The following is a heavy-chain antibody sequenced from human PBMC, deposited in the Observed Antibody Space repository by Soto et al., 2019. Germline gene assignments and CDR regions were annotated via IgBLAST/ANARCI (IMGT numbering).Heavy chain of an antibody. D-gene: IGHD5-12*01. Sequence: GGSLRLSCAASGFTFTTYWMHWVRQAPGKGLEWVSRISIAGSGTAYADSVKGRFTISRDNAKNTLYLQMNSLRGEDTAVYYCTKGHSGYDYADWGLGTLVTVSS. V-gene: IGHV3-74*01. CDR1: GFTFTTYW. CDR2: ISIAGSGT. J-gene: IGHJ4*02. CDR3: TKGHSGYDYAD.